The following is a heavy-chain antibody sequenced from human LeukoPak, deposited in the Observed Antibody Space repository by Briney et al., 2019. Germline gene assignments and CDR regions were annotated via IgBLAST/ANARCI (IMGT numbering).Heavy chain of an antibody. CDR1: GFSFTNAW. V-gene: IGHV3-74*01. D-gene: IGHD2-21*02. J-gene: IGHJ4*02. CDR2: INSDGSTT. Sequence: GGSLRLSCAASGFSFTNAWMSWVRRAPGKGLVWVSRINSDGSTTTYADSVKGRFTVSRDNAKNTLYLQMNSLRAEDTAVYYCARSLGGGDCYWGQGALVTVSS. CDR3: ARSLGGGDCY.